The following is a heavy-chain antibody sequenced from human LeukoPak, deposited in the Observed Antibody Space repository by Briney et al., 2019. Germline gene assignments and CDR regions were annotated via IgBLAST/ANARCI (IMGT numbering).Heavy chain of an antibody. CDR1: GGSISSYY. Sequence: PSETLSLTCTVSGGSISSYYWSWIRQPPGKGLEWIGEINHSGSTNYNPSLKSRVTISVDTSKNQFSLKLSSVTAADTAVYYCAREASDSSGYDAFDIWGQGTMVTVSS. D-gene: IGHD3-22*01. J-gene: IGHJ3*02. CDR2: INHSGST. V-gene: IGHV4-34*01. CDR3: AREASDSSGYDAFDI.